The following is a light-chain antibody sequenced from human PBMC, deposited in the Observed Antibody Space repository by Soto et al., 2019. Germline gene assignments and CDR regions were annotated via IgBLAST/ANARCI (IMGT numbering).Light chain of an antibody. J-gene: IGLJ2*01. CDR3: QSYDSSLRGVV. Sequence: QSVLTQPPSVSGAPGQTVTLSCTGRSSNIGAAYDVHWYQHLPGTAPKLLIYANINRPSGVPDRFSGSKSGTSASLAITGLQAEDEADYYCQSYDSSLRGVVFGGGTKVTVL. CDR2: ANI. CDR1: SSNIGAAYD. V-gene: IGLV1-40*01.